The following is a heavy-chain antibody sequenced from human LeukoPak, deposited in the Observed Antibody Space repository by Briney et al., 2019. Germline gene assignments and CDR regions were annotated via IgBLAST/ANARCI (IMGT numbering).Heavy chain of an antibody. D-gene: IGHD2-2*01. J-gene: IGHJ4*02. CDR1: GDSVSSNSAA. CDR2: TYYRSKWYN. CDR3: ARGVSLTYSSSTSCRLNFDY. Sequence: SQTLSLTCAISGDSVSSNSAAWNWIRQSPSRGLEWLGRTYYRSKWYNDYAVSVKSRITINPDTSKNQFSLQLNSVTPEDTAVYYCARGVSLTYSSSTSCRLNFDYWGQGTLVTVSS. V-gene: IGHV6-1*01.